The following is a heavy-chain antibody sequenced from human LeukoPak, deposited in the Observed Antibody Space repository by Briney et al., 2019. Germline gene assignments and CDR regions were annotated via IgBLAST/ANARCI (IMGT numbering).Heavy chain of an antibody. Sequence: GRSLRLSCAGSGFIFNNYAMHWVRQPPGKGLEWVSGISWNSGTIDYADSVRGRFTISRDNAKNSLYLQMDSLRVEDTAFYYCAKDNRRHYTSGPNPDSLHWGQGALVTVSS. CDR3: AKDNRRHYTSGPNPDSLH. CDR2: ISWNSGTI. V-gene: IGHV3-9*01. CDR1: GFIFNNYA. D-gene: IGHD6-19*01. J-gene: IGHJ4*02.